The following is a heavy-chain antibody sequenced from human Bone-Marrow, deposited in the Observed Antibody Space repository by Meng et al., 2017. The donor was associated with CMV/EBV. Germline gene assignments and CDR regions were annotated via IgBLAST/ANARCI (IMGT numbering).Heavy chain of an antibody. CDR1: GFIFRTYG. V-gene: IGHV3-30*02. Sequence: GGSLRLACAASGFIFRTYGMQCVRQAPGKGLQWVAFIQYDGRNKYYAESAQGRFTISRDNSKNPLYLQMNSLRAEEPAVYYCAKDRTFIGVEPVDMCLDVWGQGTTVTVSS. CDR2: IQYDGRNK. CDR3: AKDRTFIGVEPVDMCLDV. D-gene: IGHD2-2*01. J-gene: IGHJ6*02.